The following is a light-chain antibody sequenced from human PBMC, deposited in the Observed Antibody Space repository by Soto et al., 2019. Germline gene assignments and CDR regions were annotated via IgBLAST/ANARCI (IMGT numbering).Light chain of an antibody. CDR3: QYHGSSPIT. CDR1: QSVSSCY. V-gene: IGKV3-20*01. CDR2: AAS. Sequence: EIVLTQSPGTLSLSPVERATLSCMASQSVSSCYLAWYQQKPGQAPRLLIYAASSRATGIPDRFSGGGSGTDFTLTISRLEPEDFALFYCQYHGSSPITFGQGTRLEIK. J-gene: IGKJ5*01.